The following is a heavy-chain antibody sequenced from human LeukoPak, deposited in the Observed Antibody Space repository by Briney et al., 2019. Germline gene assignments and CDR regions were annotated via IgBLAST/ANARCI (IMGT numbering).Heavy chain of an antibody. V-gene: IGHV1-18*01. CDR3: ARVGNSGSYSSYIDY. Sequence: ASVKVSCKASGYTFTSYGISWVRQAPGQGLEWMGWISAYNGNTNYAQKLQGRVTMTTDTSTSTAYMELRSLRSDDTAVYYCARVGNSGSYSSYIDYLGQGTLVTVSS. J-gene: IGHJ4*02. CDR1: GYTFTSYG. CDR2: ISAYNGNT. D-gene: IGHD1-26*01.